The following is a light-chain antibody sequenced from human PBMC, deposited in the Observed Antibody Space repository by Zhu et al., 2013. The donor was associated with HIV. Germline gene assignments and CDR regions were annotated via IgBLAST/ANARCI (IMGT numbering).Light chain of an antibody. CDR1: QSISRF. V-gene: IGKV1-39*01. Sequence: DIQLTQSPSSLSASVGDRVTITCRASQSISRFLNWYQQKPGKPPKVLISGASSLQSGVPSRFSGSGSGTDFTLTISSLQPEDFATYYCQQSYSTPLTFGGGSKVEIK. CDR3: QQSYSTPLT. J-gene: IGKJ4*01. CDR2: GAS.